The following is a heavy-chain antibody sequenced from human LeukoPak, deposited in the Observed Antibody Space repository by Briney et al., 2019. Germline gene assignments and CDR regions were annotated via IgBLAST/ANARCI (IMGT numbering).Heavy chain of an antibody. CDR1: GGTFSSYA. D-gene: IGHD2-2*02. Sequence: SVKVSCKASGGTFSSYAISWVRQAPGQGLEWMGGIIPIFGTANYAQKFQGRVTITADESTSTAYMELSSLRSEDTAVYYCAPGVVVPAAILGGTVTTTDYYYGMDAWGQGTTVTVSS. CDR3: APGVVVPAAILGGTVTTTDYYYGMDA. J-gene: IGHJ6*02. CDR2: IIPIFGTA. V-gene: IGHV1-69*13.